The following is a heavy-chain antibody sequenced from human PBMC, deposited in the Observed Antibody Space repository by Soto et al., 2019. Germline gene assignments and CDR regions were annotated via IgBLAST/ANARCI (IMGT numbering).Heavy chain of an antibody. CDR1: GGSFIGYY. CDR2: INHSGST. D-gene: IGHD3-3*01. CDR3: ATLGHYDFWSGFRKGNWFAP. V-gene: IGHV4-34*01. Sequence: QVQLQQWGAGLLKPSETVSLTCAVYGGSFIGYYGTWIRQPPGKGLEWIGEINHSGSTNYNPSLKSRVTISADTSNNQFPLRLSSVTAADTAVYYCATLGHYDFWSGFRKGNWFAPWGQGTLVTVSS. J-gene: IGHJ5*02.